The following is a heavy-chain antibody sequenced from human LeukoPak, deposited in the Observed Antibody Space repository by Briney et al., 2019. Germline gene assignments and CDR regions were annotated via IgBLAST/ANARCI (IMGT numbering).Heavy chain of an antibody. D-gene: IGHD3-16*02. CDR3: AKGSRLREGGSYRF. Sequence: SVKVSCKASGGIFSSYAINWVRQAPGQGLEWMGRIIPIFGSANYAQKFQGRVTITADKSTRTAYMELSSLRSEDTALYYCAKGSRLREGGSYRFWGQGILVTVSS. J-gene: IGHJ4*02. V-gene: IGHV1-69*06. CDR1: GGIFSSYA. CDR2: IIPIFGSA.